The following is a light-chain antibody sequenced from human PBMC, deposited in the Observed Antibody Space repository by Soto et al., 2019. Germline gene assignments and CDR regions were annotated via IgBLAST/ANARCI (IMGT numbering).Light chain of an antibody. V-gene: IGKV3-20*01. J-gene: IGKJ2*01. CDR3: QQSGSSPMYT. Sequence: EIVLTQSPGTLSLSPGERVTLSCRASQSVSSSYLAWYQQKPGQAPRLLIYGASIRATGIPDRFSGSGSGTDFTLTISRLEPEDFAVYYCQQSGSSPMYTFGQGTQLEIK. CDR2: GAS. CDR1: QSVSSSY.